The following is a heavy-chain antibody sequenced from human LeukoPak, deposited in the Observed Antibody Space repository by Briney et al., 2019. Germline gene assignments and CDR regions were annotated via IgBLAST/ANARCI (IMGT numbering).Heavy chain of an antibody. J-gene: IGHJ4*02. Sequence: PSQTLSLTCTVSSGSISSGGYYWSWIRQPPGKGLEWIGYIYHSGSTYYNPSLKSRVTISVDRSKNQFSLKLSSVTAADTAVYYCAGIAAAGDFDYWGQGTLVTVSS. CDR3: AGIAAAGDFDY. CDR1: SGSISSGGYY. V-gene: IGHV4-30-2*01. D-gene: IGHD6-13*01. CDR2: IYHSGST.